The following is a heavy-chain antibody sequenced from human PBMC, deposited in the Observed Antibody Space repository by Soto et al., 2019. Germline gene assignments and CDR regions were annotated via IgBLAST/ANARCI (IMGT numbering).Heavy chain of an antibody. D-gene: IGHD5-18*01. J-gene: IGHJ6*02. V-gene: IGHV4-34*02. CDR3: ARGKPSGYRFGTRNFCYYGLDV. CDR2: VHPSGST. Sequence: QGQLRQWGAGVLKPADTLSLTCAVFSASLGDHYWAWIRQSPDQGLECIGEVHPSGSTDYNPSLQSRLTLSLGTSKNQFSLQVASVTAADTDVYLCARGKPSGYRFGTRNFCYYGLDVWGPGTTVTVSS. CDR1: SASLGDHY.